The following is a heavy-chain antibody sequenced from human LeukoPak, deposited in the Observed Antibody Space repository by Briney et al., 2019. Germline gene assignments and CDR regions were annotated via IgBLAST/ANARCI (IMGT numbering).Heavy chain of an antibody. CDR1: GFTFSNYG. Sequence: PGRSLRLSCAASGFTFSNYGMHWVRQAPGKGLEWVAVVADDGRDKHHADSVKGGFTISRDNSKNMLLLQMNSLRPEDTAVYYCAKDGALSAAAYYFDYWGQGTLVTVSS. CDR2: VADDGRDK. J-gene: IGHJ4*02. CDR3: AKDGALSAAAYYFDY. V-gene: IGHV3-30*18. D-gene: IGHD4/OR15-4a*01.